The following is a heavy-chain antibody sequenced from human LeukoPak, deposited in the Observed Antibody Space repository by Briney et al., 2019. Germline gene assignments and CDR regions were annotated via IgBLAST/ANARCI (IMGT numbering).Heavy chain of an antibody. CDR1: GGSISSYY. Sequence: SETLSLTCTVSGGSISSYYWSWLRQPPGKGLEWIGYIYYSGSTNYNPSLKSRVTISVDTSKNQFSLKLSSVTAADTAVYYCARDRGVYYYGSGSSRYMDVWGKGTTVTISS. CDR3: ARDRGVYYYGSGSSRYMDV. D-gene: IGHD3-10*01. CDR2: IYYSGST. J-gene: IGHJ6*03. V-gene: IGHV4-59*01.